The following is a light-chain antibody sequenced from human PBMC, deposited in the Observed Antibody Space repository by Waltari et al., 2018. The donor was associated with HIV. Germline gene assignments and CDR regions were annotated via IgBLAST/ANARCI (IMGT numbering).Light chain of an antibody. Sequence: QSALTQPASVSGSPGQSITISCTGASSDVAGYKYVSGYQHHPGKAPKLMFYDVSERHSWFSDRLSGCKSGNTASLTISGLQAEDEADYYCCSYAGSSTLLFGGGTKVTVL. CDR1: SSDVAGYKY. CDR3: CSYAGSSTLL. V-gene: IGLV2-23*02. CDR2: DVS. J-gene: IGLJ3*02.